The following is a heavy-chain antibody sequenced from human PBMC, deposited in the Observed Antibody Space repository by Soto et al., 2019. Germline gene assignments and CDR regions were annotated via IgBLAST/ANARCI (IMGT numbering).Heavy chain of an antibody. J-gene: IGHJ4*02. V-gene: IGHV3-30*13. CDR2: IFPNGRDK. CDR1: GFNFNTYF. Sequence: QVQLVQSGGGVVQPGRSLRLSCAASGFNFNTYFMHWVRQAPGKGPEWVAMIFPNGRDKEYADSVKGRFTISRDNSNNRSYLQMDSLRPEDTAVYYGARDDEHGSSCELAYWGQGALVIVSS. CDR3: ARDDEHGSSCELAY. D-gene: IGHD1-26*01.